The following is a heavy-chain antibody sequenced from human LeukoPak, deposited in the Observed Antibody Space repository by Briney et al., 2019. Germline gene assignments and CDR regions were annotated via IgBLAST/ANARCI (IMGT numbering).Heavy chain of an antibody. D-gene: IGHD3-22*01. V-gene: IGHV3-23*01. J-gene: IGHJ5*02. Sequence: GGSVTLSCVASGFTFSSYAMSWLGQAPGKGREGVSAISGSGGRKYEAASVRRRFTISRDNYKNTLYLQMSSRRAEDTAVYYCAKDTRIVVVIPLGFDRWGQGTLVTVSS. CDR1: GFTFSSYA. CDR2: ISGSGGRK. CDR3: AKDTRIVVVIPLGFDR.